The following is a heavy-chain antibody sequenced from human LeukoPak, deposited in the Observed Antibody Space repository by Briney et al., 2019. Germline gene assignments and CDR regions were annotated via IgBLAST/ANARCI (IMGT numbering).Heavy chain of an antibody. J-gene: IGHJ4*02. V-gene: IGHV4-4*09. Sequence: SETLSLTCDISGTAISTYFWNWIRQSPTKGLEWIGYFYHNGGTSYNPSLRSRVIISVDSSQKRLSLQVTSMTAADTAIYYCAGGRMGRYYDHWGQGTLVAVST. CDR3: AGGRMGRYYDH. CDR2: FYHNGGT. CDR1: GTAISTYF. D-gene: IGHD1-26*01.